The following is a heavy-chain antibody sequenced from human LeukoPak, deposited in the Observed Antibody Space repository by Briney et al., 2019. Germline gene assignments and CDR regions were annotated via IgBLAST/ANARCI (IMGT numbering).Heavy chain of an antibody. V-gene: IGHV5-51*01. CDR2: IHPGDSHT. J-gene: IGHJ2*01. D-gene: IGHD2-2*01. Sequence: GESLKISCEGSGYTFTKYWIGWVRQVPGKGLEWMGIIHPGDSHTWYSPSFQGQVTISADKSISMAYLQWSSLKASDTAMYFCARQPGMTAKSWYFDLWGRGTLVTVPS. CDR3: ARQPGMTAKSWYFDL. CDR1: GYTFTKYW.